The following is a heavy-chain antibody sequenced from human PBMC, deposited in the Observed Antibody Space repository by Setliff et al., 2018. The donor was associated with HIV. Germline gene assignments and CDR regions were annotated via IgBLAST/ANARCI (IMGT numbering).Heavy chain of an antibody. J-gene: IGHJ6*03. V-gene: IGHV4-61*09. D-gene: IGHD1-7*01. CDR1: GGSISSGSYY. CDR3: ARGTYYYYYMDV. Sequence: PSETLSLTCTVSGGSISSGSYYWSWIRQPAGKGLEWIGHIYTSGGTNYNPSLKSRVTISVDTSKNQFSLKLSSVTAADTAVYFCARGTYYYYYMDVWGKGTTVTVSS. CDR2: IYTSGGT.